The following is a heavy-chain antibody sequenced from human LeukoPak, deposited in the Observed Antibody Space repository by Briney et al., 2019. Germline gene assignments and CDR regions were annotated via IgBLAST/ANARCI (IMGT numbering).Heavy chain of an antibody. CDR1: GFTVNRYA. J-gene: IGHJ4*02. CDR3: TRDHSEYVWGSYRRDDY. Sequence: GGSLRLSCAASGFTVNRYAMSWVRQGPGKGVEWVSTISGSDDNTYYADSVRDRFTISRDSSKNTLYLQMDSLRAEDTAVYYCTRDHSEYVWGSYRRDDYWGQGTLVTVSS. V-gene: IGHV3-23*01. D-gene: IGHD3-16*02. CDR2: ISGSDDNT.